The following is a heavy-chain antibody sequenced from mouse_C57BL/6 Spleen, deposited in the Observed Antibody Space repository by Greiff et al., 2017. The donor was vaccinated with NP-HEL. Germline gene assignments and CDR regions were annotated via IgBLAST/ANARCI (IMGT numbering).Heavy chain of an antibody. CDR3: AKSPDYGNSYFDY. V-gene: IGHV2-4*01. Sequence: VKLMESGPGLVQPSQSLSITCTVSGFSLTSYGVHWVRQPPGKGLEWLGVIWSGGSTDYNAAFISRLSISKDNSKCQVFFKMNSLQADDTAIYYCAKSPDYGNSYFDYWGQGTTLTVSS. CDR2: IWSGGST. CDR1: GFSLTSYG. J-gene: IGHJ2*01. D-gene: IGHD2-1*01.